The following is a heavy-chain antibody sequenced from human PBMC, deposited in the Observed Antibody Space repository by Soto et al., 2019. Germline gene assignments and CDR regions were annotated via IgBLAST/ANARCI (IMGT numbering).Heavy chain of an antibody. CDR2: ISGTGYGT. V-gene: IGHV3-23*01. CDR3: AKARQAQSHYYYRMDV. J-gene: IGHJ6*02. Sequence: GSRRVRGAASVVTVSNKKKNWARPASGKGLEWLSGISGTGYGTYYADSVKGRFTISRDSSNNTLYLQMNSLRGEDTAIYYCAKARQAQSHYYYRMDVWGPGPPVTVAS. D-gene: IGHD6-19*01. CDR1: VVTVSNKK.